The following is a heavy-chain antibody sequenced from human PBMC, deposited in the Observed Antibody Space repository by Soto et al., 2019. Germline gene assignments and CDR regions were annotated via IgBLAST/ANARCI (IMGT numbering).Heavy chain of an antibody. J-gene: IGHJ4*02. CDR3: AVDNVPGAMGNFWDC. CDR2: IVVGSGNT. Sequence: SVKVSCKASGFTFTSSAVQWVRQARGQRLEWIGWIVVGSGNTNYAQKFQERVTITRDMSTSTAYMELSSLRSEDTAVYYCAVDNVPGAMGNFWDCWGPGTLVTVSS. V-gene: IGHV1-58*01. CDR1: GFTFTSSA. D-gene: IGHD2-2*01.